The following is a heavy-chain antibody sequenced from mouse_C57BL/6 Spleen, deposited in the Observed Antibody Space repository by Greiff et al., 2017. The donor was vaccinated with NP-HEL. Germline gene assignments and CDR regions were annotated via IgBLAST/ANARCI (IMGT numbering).Heavy chain of an antibody. V-gene: IGHV1-81*01. CDR1: GYTFTSYG. J-gene: IGHJ4*01. D-gene: IGHD1-1*01. CDR2: IYPRSGNT. Sequence: QVQLQQSDAELAKPGASVKLSCKASGYTFTSYGISWVKQRTGQGLEWIGEIYPRSGNTYYNEKFKGKATLTADKSSSTAYMELRSLTSEDSAVYFCARDPITTVVATDAMDYWGQGTSVTVSA. CDR3: ARDPITTVVATDAMDY.